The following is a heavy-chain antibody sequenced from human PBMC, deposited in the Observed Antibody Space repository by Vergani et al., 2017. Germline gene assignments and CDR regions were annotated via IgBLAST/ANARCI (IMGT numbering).Heavy chain of an antibody. Sequence: EVQLVESGGDLVQPGGSLRLSCTASGFTFSSYIMNWVRQAPGKGLEWISHISTASSTMKYADSVKGRFTISRDDVRNSLFLQMNSLRVEDTAVYYCARLTQGTATPYCHHWGQGTLVTVSS. CDR3: ARLTQGTATPYCHH. CDR2: ISTASSTM. CDR1: GFTFSSYI. D-gene: IGHD2-2*01. J-gene: IGHJ1*01. V-gene: IGHV3-48*01.